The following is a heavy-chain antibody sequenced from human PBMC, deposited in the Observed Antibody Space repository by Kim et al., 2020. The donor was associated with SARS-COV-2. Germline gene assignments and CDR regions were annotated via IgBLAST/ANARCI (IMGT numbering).Heavy chain of an antibody. Sequence: VKGRFTISRDNSKNTLFLQMNSLRAEDTAIYYCARGRFGSGTYYNVPDYWGQGTLVTVSS. CDR3: ARGRFGSGTYYNVPDY. D-gene: IGHD3-10*01. V-gene: IGHV3-23*01. J-gene: IGHJ4*02.